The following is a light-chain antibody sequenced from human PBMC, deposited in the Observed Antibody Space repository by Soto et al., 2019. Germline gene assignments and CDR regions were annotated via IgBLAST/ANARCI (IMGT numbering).Light chain of an antibody. J-gene: IGKJ5*01. CDR1: QGVTTN. Sequence: IVMAQSAASLSVSPGERVTLSCRAGQGVTTNFAWYQQKSGQSPRLLIYDVSTRATGVPARFSGTGSETDFTLTISGLQSEDSAVYFCQQYNNWPFSFGQGTRLEIK. CDR3: QQYNNWPFS. V-gene: IGKV3-15*01. CDR2: DVS.